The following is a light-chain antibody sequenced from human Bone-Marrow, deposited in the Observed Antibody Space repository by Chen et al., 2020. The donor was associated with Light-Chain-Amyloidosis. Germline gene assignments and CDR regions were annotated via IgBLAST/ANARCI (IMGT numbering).Light chain of an antibody. V-gene: IGKV1-5*03. CDR2: KAS. Sequence: DIQMTQSPSTLSASVGDRVTITCRASQSISTWLAWYQQKPGKAPKVLIYKASNLESGVPSKFSGSGSGTEFTLIISSLQPDDCATYYCQQYNSYSWTFGQGTKVEIK. CDR1: QSISTW. CDR3: QQYNSYSWT. J-gene: IGKJ1*01.